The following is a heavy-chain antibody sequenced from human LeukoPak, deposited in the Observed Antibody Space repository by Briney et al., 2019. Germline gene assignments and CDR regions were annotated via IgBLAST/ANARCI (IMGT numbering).Heavy chain of an antibody. D-gene: IGHD3-10*01. V-gene: IGHV4-39*01. J-gene: IGHJ6*02. CDR1: GGSISSSSYS. Sequence: SETLSLTCTVSGGSISSSSYSWGWIRQPPGKGLEWIGSIYYSGSTYYNPSLKSRVTISVDTSKNQFSLKLSSVTAADTAVYYCARRASGGYYYGSRPDNGMDVWGQGTTVTVSS. CDR2: IYYSGST. CDR3: ARRASGGYYYGSRPDNGMDV.